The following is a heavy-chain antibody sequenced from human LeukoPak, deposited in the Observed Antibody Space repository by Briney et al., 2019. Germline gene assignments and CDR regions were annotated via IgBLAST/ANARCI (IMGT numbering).Heavy chain of an antibody. CDR2: ISAYNGNT. CDR1: GYTFIGHY. Sequence: ASVKVSCKASGYTFIGHYMHWVRQAPGQGLEWMGWISAYNGNTNYAQKLQGRVTMTTDTSTSTAYMELRSLRSDDTAVYYCARDPPRDIVVVTAISFDIWGQGTMVTVSS. V-gene: IGHV1-18*04. D-gene: IGHD2-21*02. J-gene: IGHJ3*02. CDR3: ARDPPRDIVVVTAISFDI.